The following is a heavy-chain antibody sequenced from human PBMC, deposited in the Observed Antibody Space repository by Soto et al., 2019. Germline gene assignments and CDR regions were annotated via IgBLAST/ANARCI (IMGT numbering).Heavy chain of an antibody. J-gene: IGHJ4*02. CDR1: GYTFTNFG. V-gene: IGHV1-18*01. D-gene: IGHD3-16*01. CDR2: ISAYNGNT. CDR3: VRGGTPIDY. Sequence: QVQLVQSGAEVKKPGASVKVSCKASGYTFTNFGISWVRQAPGQGLEWMGWISAYNGNTKYAQKFQGRVTMTTDTSTSTADMEVRSLRFDDTAVYYCVRGGTPIDYWGQGTLVTVSA.